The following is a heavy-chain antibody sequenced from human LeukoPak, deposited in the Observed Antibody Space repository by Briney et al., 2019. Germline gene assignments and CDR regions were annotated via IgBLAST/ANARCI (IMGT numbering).Heavy chain of an antibody. D-gene: IGHD1-1*01. CDR1: LYTFPNYH. Sequence: ASVNDSFMSSLYTFPNYHINWVRPAAGKGRAWMGWMNPYNVDNYYAQKFQGRVTITRDTSISKPYMGLRNLRSADTALYFCAIARASTTSVSDYWGQGTLVTVSS. J-gene: IGHJ4*02. CDR3: AIARASTTSVSDY. CDR2: MNPYNVDN. V-gene: IGHV1-8*03.